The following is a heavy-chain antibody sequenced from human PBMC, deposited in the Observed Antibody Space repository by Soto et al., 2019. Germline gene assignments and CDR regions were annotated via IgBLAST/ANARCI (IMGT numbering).Heavy chain of an antibody. V-gene: IGHV3-23*01. Sequence: PGGSLRLSCAASGFTFSSYAMSWVRQAPGKGLEWVSSISGSGESTYYAESVKGRLTISRDDSKNTLYLQMNSLRAEDTAVYYCGRNGYSSTWYGIWWGQGTLVTVSS. J-gene: IGHJ4*02. CDR2: ISGSGEST. CDR1: GFTFSSYA. CDR3: GRNGYSSTWYGIW. D-gene: IGHD6-13*01.